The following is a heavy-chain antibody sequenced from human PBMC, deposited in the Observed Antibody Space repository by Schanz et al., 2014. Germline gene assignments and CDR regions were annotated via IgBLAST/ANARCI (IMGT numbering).Heavy chain of an antibody. CDR3: VKEGTVVSGSPRDY. J-gene: IGHJ4*02. D-gene: IGHD3-10*01. V-gene: IGHV3-23*01. CDR1: GFTFSSYA. Sequence: DVHLMESGGGLVQPGGSLRLSCAGSGFTFSSYAMNWVRQAPGKGLEWVSVISGSGDDTYYADSVKGRFTISRDNSKNTLYLHMNSLRADDTAVYYCVKEGTVVSGSPRDYWGQGALVTVSS. CDR2: ISGSGDDT.